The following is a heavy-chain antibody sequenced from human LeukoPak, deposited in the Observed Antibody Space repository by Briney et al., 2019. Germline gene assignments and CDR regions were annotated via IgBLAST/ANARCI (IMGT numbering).Heavy chain of an antibody. J-gene: IGHJ4*02. D-gene: IGHD3-22*01. CDR2: VYYSGST. V-gene: IGHV4-59*01. CDR3: ARGLGYYDSSVGY. CDR1: GGSISSYY. Sequence: SETLSLTCTVSGGSISSYYWSWIRQPPGKGLEWIGYVYYSGSTNYNPSLKSRVTISVDTSKNQFSLKLSSVTAADTAVYHCARGLGYYDSSVGYWGQGTLVTVSS.